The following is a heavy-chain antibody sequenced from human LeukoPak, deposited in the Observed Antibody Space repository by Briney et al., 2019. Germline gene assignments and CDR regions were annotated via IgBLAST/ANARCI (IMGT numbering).Heavy chain of an antibody. CDR2: INADNGNT. J-gene: IGHJ4*02. CDR1: GYTFTRYA. CDR3: ARGDSGWSPADY. D-gene: IGHD6-19*01. Sequence: GGSVKVSCKASGYTFTRYAIYWVRQAPGQRLEWMGWINADNGNTRYSPKFQGRVSISSDTSASTAHMELSSLRSEDTAVYYCARGDSGWSPADYWGQGTLVTVTS. V-gene: IGHV1-3*01.